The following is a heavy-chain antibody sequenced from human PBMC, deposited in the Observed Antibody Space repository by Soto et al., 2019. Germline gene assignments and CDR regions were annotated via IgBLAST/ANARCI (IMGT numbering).Heavy chain of an antibody. Sequence: GASVKVSCPSSGRTFSSYAISWVLQAPGQGLDWMGWIIPIFGTANYAQKFQGRVTISADESTSTDYMELSSLRSEDTAVYYCARDIMVGAFDYCSGGSCYAYYYYYGMDVWGQGTTVTVS. CDR1: GRTFSSYA. D-gene: IGHD2-15*01. CDR3: ARDIMVGAFDYCSGGSCYAYYYYYGMDV. CDR2: IIPIFGTA. J-gene: IGHJ6*02. V-gene: IGHV1-69*13.